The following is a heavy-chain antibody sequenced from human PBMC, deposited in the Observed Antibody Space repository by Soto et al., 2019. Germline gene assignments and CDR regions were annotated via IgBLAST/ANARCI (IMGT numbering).Heavy chain of an antibody. Sequence: QVQLVQSGAEVKKPGASGKVSCKASEYTFTSFAMHWVRQAPGKRLEWMGWINAGNGNTKYSQKFQGRVTITRDTSASTAYMELSSLRSEDTAVYYCARGPGGPDGPGDYWGQGTLVTVSS. CDR3: ARGPGGPDGPGDY. V-gene: IGHV1-3*01. J-gene: IGHJ4*02. D-gene: IGHD2-15*01. CDR2: INAGNGNT. CDR1: EYTFTSFA.